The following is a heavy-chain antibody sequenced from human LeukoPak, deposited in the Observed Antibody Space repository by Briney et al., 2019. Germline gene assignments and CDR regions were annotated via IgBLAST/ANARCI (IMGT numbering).Heavy chain of an antibody. CDR2: ISYDGSNK. CDR1: GFTFSSYA. J-gene: IGHJ4*02. V-gene: IGHV3-30*04. D-gene: IGHD2-2*01. Sequence: GGSLRLSCAASGFTFSSYAMHWVRQAPGKGLEWVAVISYDGSNKYYADSVKGRFTISRDNSKNTLYLQMNSLRAEDTAVYYCARDSQLYQLRRRPFDYWGQGTLVTVSS. CDR3: ARDSQLYQLRRRPFDY.